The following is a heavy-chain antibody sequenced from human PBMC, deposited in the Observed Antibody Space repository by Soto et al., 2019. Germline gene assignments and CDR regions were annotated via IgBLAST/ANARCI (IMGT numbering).Heavy chain of an antibody. CDR2: ISSSSSTI. Sequence: EVQLVESGGGLVQPGGSLRLSCAASGFTFSSYSMNWVRQAPGKGLEWVSYISSSSSTIYYADSVKGRFTISRDNAKNSLYLQMNSLRAEDTAVYYCARDKGRSPLDYWGQGTLVTDSS. CDR1: GFTFSSYS. D-gene: IGHD2-15*01. J-gene: IGHJ4*02. V-gene: IGHV3-48*01. CDR3: ARDKGRSPLDY.